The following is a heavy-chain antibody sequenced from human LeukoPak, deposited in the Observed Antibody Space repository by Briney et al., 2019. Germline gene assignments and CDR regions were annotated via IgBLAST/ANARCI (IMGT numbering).Heavy chain of an antibody. D-gene: IGHD6-13*01. CDR1: GGSISSYY. V-gene: IGHV4-59*01. CDR3: ARGRGSSWYFWFDP. CDR2: IYYSGST. Sequence: SETLSLTCTVSGGSISSYYWSWIRQPPGKRLEWIGYIYYSGSTNYNPSLKSRVTISVDTSKNQFSLKLSSVTAADTAVYYCARGRGSSWYFWFDPWGQGTLVTVSS. J-gene: IGHJ5*02.